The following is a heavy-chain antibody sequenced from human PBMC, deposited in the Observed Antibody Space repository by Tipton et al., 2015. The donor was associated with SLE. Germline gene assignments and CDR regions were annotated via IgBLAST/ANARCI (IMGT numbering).Heavy chain of an antibody. Sequence: SLRLSCAASGFTFSSYGMHWVRQAPGKGLEWVAVIWYDGSNKYYADSVKGRFTISRDNSKNTLYLQMNSLRAEDTAVYYCAREMLGITMIVVGTRAFDIWGQGTMVTVSS. D-gene: IGHD3-22*01. CDR2: IWYDGSNK. CDR3: AREMLGITMIVVGTRAFDI. V-gene: IGHV3-33*01. J-gene: IGHJ3*02. CDR1: GFTFSSYG.